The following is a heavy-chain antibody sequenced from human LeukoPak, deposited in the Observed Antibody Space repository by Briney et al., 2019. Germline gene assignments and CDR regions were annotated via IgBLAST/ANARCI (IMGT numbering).Heavy chain of an antibody. CDR2: IYYSGST. D-gene: IGHD6-13*01. CDR1: GGSISSSSYY. V-gene: IGHV4-39*01. Sequence: SETLSLTCTVSGGSISSSSYYWGWIRQPPGKGLELIGSIYYSGSTYYNPSLKSRLTISVDTSKNQFSLKLSSVTAADTAVYYCARHRYSSSWPLDYWGQGTLVTVSS. J-gene: IGHJ4*02. CDR3: ARHRYSSSWPLDY.